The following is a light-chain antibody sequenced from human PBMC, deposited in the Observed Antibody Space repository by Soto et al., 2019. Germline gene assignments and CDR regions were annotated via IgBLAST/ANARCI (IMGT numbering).Light chain of an antibody. V-gene: IGKV1-17*03. CDR1: QGISNY. CDR3: LQQNSYPLT. J-gene: IGKJ4*02. Sequence: DIQMNQSPSAMSASVGDRVTITCRASQGISNYLAWFQQKPGKVSKRLIFAASSLEGGVPSSFSGSGSETEFTLTTSSLQPEDVATYYCLQQNSYPLTFGGGTKVEIK. CDR2: AAS.